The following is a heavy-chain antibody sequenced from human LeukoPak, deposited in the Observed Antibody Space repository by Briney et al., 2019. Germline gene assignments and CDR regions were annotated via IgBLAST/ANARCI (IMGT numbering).Heavy chain of an antibody. D-gene: IGHD6-13*01. CDR1: GFTFTNYV. Sequence: GGSLRLSCAASGFTFTNYVMGWVRQAPGKGLEWVSYISSSGSTIYYADSVKGRFTISRDNAKNSLYLQMNSLRAEDTAVYYCASLGKQQLVSDYWGQGTLVTVSS. V-gene: IGHV3-11*01. CDR2: ISSSGSTI. CDR3: ASLGKQQLVSDY. J-gene: IGHJ4*02.